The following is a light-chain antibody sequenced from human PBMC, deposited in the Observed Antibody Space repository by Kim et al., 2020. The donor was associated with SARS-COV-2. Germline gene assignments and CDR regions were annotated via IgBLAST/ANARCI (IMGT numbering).Light chain of an antibody. CDR1: SLRYYY. CDR2: GNN. J-gene: IGLJ3*02. Sequence: LAQTFTITCQGHSLRYYYASCYQQKPVQAPLVVLYGNNNRPSGIPDLFSASRSGNTASLTITGTQAEDEAHYYCDSRDSSGNHCLFGGGTQLTVL. V-gene: IGLV3-19*01. CDR3: DSRDSSGNHCL.